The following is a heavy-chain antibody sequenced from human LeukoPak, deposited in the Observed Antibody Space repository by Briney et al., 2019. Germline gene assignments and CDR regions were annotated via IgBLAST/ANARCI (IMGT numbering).Heavy chain of an antibody. CDR2: ISSSSTYT. CDR1: GFTFSDYY. CDR3: ARPSCSADTCHDY. Sequence: GGSLRLSCAASGFTFSDYYMSWIRQAPGKGLEWVSYISSSSTYTNYADSVKGRFTISSDNAKNSLYLQMNSLRAEDTAVYYCARPSCSADTCHDYWGQGTLVTVSS. J-gene: IGHJ4*02. D-gene: IGHD2-15*01. V-gene: IGHV3-11*03.